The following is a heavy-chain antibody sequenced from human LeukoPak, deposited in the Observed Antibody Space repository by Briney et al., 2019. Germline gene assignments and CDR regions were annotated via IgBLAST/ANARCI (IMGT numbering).Heavy chain of an antibody. CDR3: AKRVAPAALGL. Sequence: SQTLSLTCAVYGRSFGGYYWGWIRQPPGEWLVWIGEILHTGTTNYNPSLKSRVPLAVHTSKRQISLNLNSVTAADTAVYYCAKRVAPAALGLWGQGSLVTVSS. D-gene: IGHD2-2*01. V-gene: IGHV4-34*12. CDR1: GRSFGGYY. CDR2: ILHTGTT. J-gene: IGHJ4*02.